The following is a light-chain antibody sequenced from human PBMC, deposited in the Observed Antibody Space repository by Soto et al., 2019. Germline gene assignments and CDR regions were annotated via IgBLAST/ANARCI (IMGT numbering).Light chain of an antibody. J-gene: IGKJ4*01. CDR3: METPQTPLT. V-gene: IGKV2-28*01. Sequence: IVMAQSPLALPVTPGEPASISCRSIQSLLHSPGYNSLDWYLQTPGQSPQLLIYLSSNRAAGVPDRCSGSGVGTYSTLKSSRVEAEDGVFYYCMETPQTPLTFGGGTKLEIK. CDR1: QSLLHSPGYNS. CDR2: LSS.